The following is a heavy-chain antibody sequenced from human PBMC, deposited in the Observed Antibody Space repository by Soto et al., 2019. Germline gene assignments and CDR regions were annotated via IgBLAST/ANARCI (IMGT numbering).Heavy chain of an antibody. CDR1: GFTFSSYS. Sequence: PGGSMRLSCAASGFTFSSYSMNWVRQDTGKGLEWVSYISSSSSTIYYADSVKGRFTISRDNAKNSLYLQMNSLRAEDTAVYYCARDRGDMITENDAFDIWGQGTMVTVSS. V-gene: IGHV3-48*01. J-gene: IGHJ3*02. CDR3: ARDRGDMITENDAFDI. D-gene: IGHD3-16*01. CDR2: ISSSSSTI.